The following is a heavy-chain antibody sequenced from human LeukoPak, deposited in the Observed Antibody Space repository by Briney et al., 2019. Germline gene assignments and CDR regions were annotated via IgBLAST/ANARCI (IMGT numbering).Heavy chain of an antibody. CDR2: IYHSGST. D-gene: IGHD3-22*01. CDR1: GGSISSGGYS. CDR3: ATGEGNSSGYYYVQDNWFDP. V-gene: IGHV4-30-2*01. J-gene: IGHJ5*02. Sequence: SETLSLTCAVPGGSISSGGYSWSWIRQPPGKGLEWIGYIYHSGSTYYNPSLKSRVTISVDRSKNQFSLKLSSVTAADTAVYYCATGEGNSSGYYYVQDNWFDPWGQGTLVTVSS.